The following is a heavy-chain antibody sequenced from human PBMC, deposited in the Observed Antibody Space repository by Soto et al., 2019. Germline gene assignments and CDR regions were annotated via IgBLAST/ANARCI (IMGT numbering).Heavy chain of an antibody. CDR1: GYTFXSYG. V-gene: IGHV1-18*01. Sequence: XSAKVSCKASGYTFXSYGISWLRQAPGQGLEWMGWISAYTGNTNYAQKLQGRVTMTTDTSTSTAYMELRSLRSDDTAVYYCARPAAGAVDWFDPWGQGTLVTVS. J-gene: IGHJ5*02. D-gene: IGHD6-13*01. CDR2: ISAYTGNT. CDR3: ARPAAGAVDWFDP.